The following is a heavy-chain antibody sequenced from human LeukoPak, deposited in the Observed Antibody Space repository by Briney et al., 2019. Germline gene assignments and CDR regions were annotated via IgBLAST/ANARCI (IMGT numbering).Heavy chain of an antibody. CDR2: IYYSGST. D-gene: IGHD6-6*01. CDR3: ARVPARGIAARPRGMDV. CDR1: GGSISSYY. J-gene: IGHJ6*02. Sequence: SETLSLTCTVSGGSISSYYWSWIRQPPGKGLEWIGYIYYSGSTNYNPSLKSRVTISVDTSKNQFSLKLSSVTAADTAVYHCARVPARGIAARPRGMDVWGQGTTVTVSS. V-gene: IGHV4-59*01.